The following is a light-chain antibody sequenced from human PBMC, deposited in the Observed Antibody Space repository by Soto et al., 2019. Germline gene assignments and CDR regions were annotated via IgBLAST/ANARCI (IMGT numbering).Light chain of an antibody. Sequence: EIVFTQSPATLSLSPGERATLSCRASQSVSSYLAWYQQKPGQAPRLLIYDASNRATGIAARFSGSGSGTDFTLTISSLDPEDFAVYYCQQRSNWPITFGQGTRLEIK. CDR3: QQRSNWPIT. CDR1: QSVSSY. J-gene: IGKJ5*01. V-gene: IGKV3-11*01. CDR2: DAS.